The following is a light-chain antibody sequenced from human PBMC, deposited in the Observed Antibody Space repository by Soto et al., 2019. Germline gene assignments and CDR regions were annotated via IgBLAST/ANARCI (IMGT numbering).Light chain of an antibody. V-gene: IGKV1-5*03. CDR3: QQYNSYPYT. CDR1: QSISSW. J-gene: IGKJ2*01. CDR2: KAY. Sequence: DIQMTQSPSTLSASVGDRVTITCRASQSISSWLAWYQQKPGKAPKLLIYKAYSLESGVPSRFSGSGSRTEFPLTISSLQPDDFATYYCQQYNSYPYTFGQGTKLEIK.